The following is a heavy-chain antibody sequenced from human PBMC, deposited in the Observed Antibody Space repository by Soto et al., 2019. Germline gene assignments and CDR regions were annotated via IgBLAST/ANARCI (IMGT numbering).Heavy chain of an antibody. CDR1: GFTFSSYA. CDR2: ISGSGGST. CDR3: AKSRGNWNHLYYFDY. J-gene: IGHJ4*02. V-gene: IGHV3-23*01. D-gene: IGHD1-20*01. Sequence: HPGGSLRLSCAASGFTFSSYAMSWVRQAPGKGLEWVSAISGSGGSTYYADSVKGRFTISRDNSKNTLYLQMNSPRAEDTAVYYCAKSRGNWNHLYYFDYWGQGTLVTVS.